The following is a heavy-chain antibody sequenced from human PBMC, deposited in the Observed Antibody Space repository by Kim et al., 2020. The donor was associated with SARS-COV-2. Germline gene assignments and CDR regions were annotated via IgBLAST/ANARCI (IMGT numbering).Heavy chain of an antibody. Sequence: GGSLRLSCAVSGFTFDDYTMHWVRQAPGKGLEWVSLISWDGGSTYYADSVKGRFTISRDNSKNSLYLQMNSLRTEDTALYYCATSYYYGSGSYYKTDDAFDIWGPGTMVTVSS. CDR3: ATSYYYGSGSYYKTDDAFDI. CDR2: ISWDGGST. J-gene: IGHJ3*02. D-gene: IGHD3-10*01. V-gene: IGHV3-43*01. CDR1: GFTFDDYT.